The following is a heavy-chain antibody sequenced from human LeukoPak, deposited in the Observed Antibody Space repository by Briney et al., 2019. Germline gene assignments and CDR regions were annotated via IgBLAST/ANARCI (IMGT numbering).Heavy chain of an antibody. D-gene: IGHD3-10*01. V-gene: IGHV4-59*01. CDR1: GGSISSYY. CDR2: IYYSGST. CDR3: ARGRSSMVRGYYYYYMDV. Sequence: SETLSLTCTVSGGSISSYYWNWIRQPPGKGLEWIGYIYYSGSTNYNPSLKSRVTISVDTSKNHFSLKLSSVTAADTAVYCCARGRSSMVRGYYYYYMDVWGKGTTVTISS. J-gene: IGHJ6*03.